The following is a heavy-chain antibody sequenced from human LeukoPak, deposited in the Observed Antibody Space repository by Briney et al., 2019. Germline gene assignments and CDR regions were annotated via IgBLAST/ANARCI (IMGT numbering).Heavy chain of an antibody. CDR3: ARVMDYYDTSGQLYWYLDV. V-gene: IGHV1-18*01. Sequence: ASVNVSCKASGYTFTNYGLTWVRQAPGHGLEWMGLIGDYNGNTNYAQHLLDRFTMTTDTATSTDYIELRSRRSDDTAIYLYARVMDYYDTSGQLYWYLDVWGRGTPVTVSS. CDR1: GYTFTNYG. CDR2: IGDYNGNT. D-gene: IGHD3-22*01. J-gene: IGHJ2*01.